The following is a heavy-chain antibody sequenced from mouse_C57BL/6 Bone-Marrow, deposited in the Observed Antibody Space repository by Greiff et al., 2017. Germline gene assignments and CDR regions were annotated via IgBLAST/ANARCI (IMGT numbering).Heavy chain of an antibody. CDR1: GFTFSNYW. J-gene: IGHJ4*01. CDR2: IRLKSDNYAT. CDR3: TGTTGTYAMDY. V-gene: IGHV6-3*01. Sequence: EVKLQESGGGLVQPGGSMKLSCVASGFTFSNYWMNWVRQSPEKGLEWVAQIRLKSDNYATHYAESVKGRFTITRDDSKSSVYLQMNNLRAEDTGIYYCTGTTGTYAMDYWGQGASVTVSS. D-gene: IGHD4-1*02.